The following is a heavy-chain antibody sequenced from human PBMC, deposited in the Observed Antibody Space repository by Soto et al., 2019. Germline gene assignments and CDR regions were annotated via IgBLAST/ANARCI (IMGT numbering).Heavy chain of an antibody. V-gene: IGHV4-39*01. CDR2: IYYSGIT. D-gene: IGHD3-10*01. J-gene: IGHJ5*02. CDR1: GGSISSSDSY. Sequence: QLQLQESGPGLVKPSETLSLTCTVSGGSISSSDSYWDWIRQPPGKGLEWIGSIYYSGITYYNPSLKSRVTISVDTSKNQFSLKLTSVTAADTAVYYCARRKTSYHYGSGGFDPWGQGTLITVSS. CDR3: ARRKTSYHYGSGGFDP.